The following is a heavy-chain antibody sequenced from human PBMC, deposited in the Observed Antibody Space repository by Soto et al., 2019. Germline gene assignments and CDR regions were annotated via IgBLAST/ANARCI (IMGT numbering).Heavy chain of an antibody. CDR3: ARRTKRDRILDY. CDR1: GYTFTRYG. CDR2: INPYNGNT. Sequence: ASVKVSCKASGYTFTRYGISWVRQAPGQGLEWMGWINPYNGNTSYAQKFQGRVTMTMNTSISTAYMELSSLRSEDTAVYYCARRTKRDRILDYWGQGTLVTAPQ. V-gene: IGHV1-8*01. D-gene: IGHD3-3*01. J-gene: IGHJ4*02.